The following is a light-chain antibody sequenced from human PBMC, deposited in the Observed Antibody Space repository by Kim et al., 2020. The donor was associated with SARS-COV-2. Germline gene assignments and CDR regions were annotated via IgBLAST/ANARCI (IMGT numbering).Light chain of an antibody. CDR3: QQYNNWPLT. CDR1: RQVRSN. J-gene: IGKJ4*02. CDR2: GAS. V-gene: IGKV3-15*01. Sequence: SPGGGGTTSCRSARQVRSNCLAWYQQSPGQAPRLLMYGASTRATGIPPRFSGSGSGTEFTLTISSLQSEDSAIYYCQQYNNWPLTFGGGTKVDIK.